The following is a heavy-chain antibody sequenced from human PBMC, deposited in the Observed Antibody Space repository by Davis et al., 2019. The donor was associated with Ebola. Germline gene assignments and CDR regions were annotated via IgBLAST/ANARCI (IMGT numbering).Heavy chain of an antibody. Sequence: MPGGSLRLSCAVYGGSFSGYYWSWIRQPPGKGLEWIGEINHSGSTNYNPSLKSRVTISVDTSKNQFSLKLSSVTAADTAVYFCARRGDFWTTYPYYFDYWGQGTLVTVSS. J-gene: IGHJ4*02. CDR2: INHSGST. CDR1: GGSFSGYY. D-gene: IGHD3/OR15-3a*01. V-gene: IGHV4-34*01. CDR3: ARRGDFWTTYPYYFDY.